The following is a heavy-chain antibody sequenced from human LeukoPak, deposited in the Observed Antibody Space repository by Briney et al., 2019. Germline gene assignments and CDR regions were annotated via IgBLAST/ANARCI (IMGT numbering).Heavy chain of an antibody. CDR2: IHFSGST. CDR3: ARAGRPGNYYYYMDV. Sequence: SETLSLTCSVSGGSISDYQWNWIRQPPGKGLEWIGHIHFSGSTKSNPSLKSRVTITVDTSRNHFSLSLLSVTAADTAMYYCARAGRPGNYYYYMDVWGNGTMVTVSS. V-gene: IGHV4-59*01. CDR1: GGSISDYQ. D-gene: IGHD6-6*01. J-gene: IGHJ6*03.